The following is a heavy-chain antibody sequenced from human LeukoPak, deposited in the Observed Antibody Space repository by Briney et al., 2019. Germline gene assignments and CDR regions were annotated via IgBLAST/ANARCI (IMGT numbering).Heavy chain of an antibody. J-gene: IGHJ4*02. Sequence: PGGSLRLSCTASGFTFSSYSMNWVRQAPGKGLEWVSYITSSSGAIYYADSVKGRFTISRDNAKNSLYLQMNSLRAEDTAVYYCASGGKQTNWGNYWGQGTLVTVSS. V-gene: IGHV3-48*04. CDR3: ASGGKQTNWGNY. CDR2: ITSSSGAI. D-gene: IGHD7-27*01. CDR1: GFTFSSYS.